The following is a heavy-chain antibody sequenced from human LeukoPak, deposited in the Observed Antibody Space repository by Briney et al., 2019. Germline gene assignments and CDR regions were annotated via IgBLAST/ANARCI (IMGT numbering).Heavy chain of an antibody. Sequence: GGSLRLSCAASGFTVSSNYMNWVRQAPGKGPVWVAFIRSDSSNQYYADSVKGRFTISRDNSKNTLFLEMNSLRAEDTAVYYCAKVPLSSSGWDREYYFDYWGQGTLVTVSS. V-gene: IGHV3-30*02. CDR2: IRSDSSNQ. CDR3: AKVPLSSSGWDREYYFDY. CDR1: GFTVSSNY. D-gene: IGHD6-19*01. J-gene: IGHJ4*02.